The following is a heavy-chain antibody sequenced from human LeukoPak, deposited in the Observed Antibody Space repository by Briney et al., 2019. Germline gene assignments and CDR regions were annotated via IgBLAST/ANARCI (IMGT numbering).Heavy chain of an antibody. J-gene: IGHJ4*02. CDR1: GGSFSGYY. CDR3: ARGRSLDY. Sequence: PSETLSLTCAVYGGSFSGYYWSWIRQPPGKGLEWIGEINHSGSTNYNPSLKSRVTISVDTSKNQFSLKLSSVTAADTAVYYCARGRSLDYGGQGTLGTVSS. CDR2: INHSGST. V-gene: IGHV4-34*01.